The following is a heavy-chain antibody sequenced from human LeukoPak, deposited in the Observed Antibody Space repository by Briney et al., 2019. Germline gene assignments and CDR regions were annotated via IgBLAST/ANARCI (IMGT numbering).Heavy chain of an antibody. CDR3: ATAPILRGEGGEHYKYGMDV. CDR2: IYHNGTP. J-gene: IGHJ6*02. V-gene: IGHV4-4*02. Sequence: SGTLSLTCAVSIGSINSGNWWSWVRQSPGKGLEWIGEIYHNGTPNYNPSLRSRVTISADTFKNQFSLKLTSVTAADTAVYYCATAPILRGEGGEHYKYGMDVWGQGTTVIVSS. D-gene: IGHD2-2*02. CDR1: IGSINSGNW.